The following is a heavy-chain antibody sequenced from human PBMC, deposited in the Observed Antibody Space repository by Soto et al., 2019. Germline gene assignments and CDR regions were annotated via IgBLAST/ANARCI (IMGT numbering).Heavy chain of an antibody. CDR3: ARQGFGPLHGLVDV. CDR2: VHHSWGS. J-gene: IGHJ6*02. V-gene: IGHV4-59*08. CDR1: GGSFTSYY. D-gene: IGHD3-10*01. Sequence: QVQLQESGPGLVKPSETLSLSCTVSGGSFTSYYWGWIRQPPGKEMEWIGYVHHSWGSAYNPSLQSRVAISIDPSKSQFSLKLTSVTATDTTLYYCARQGFGPLHGLVDVWGQGTTVIVSS.